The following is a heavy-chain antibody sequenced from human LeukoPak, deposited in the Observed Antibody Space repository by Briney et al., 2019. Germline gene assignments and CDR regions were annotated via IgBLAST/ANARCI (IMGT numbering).Heavy chain of an antibody. J-gene: IGHJ4*02. CDR3: ARPYGDYVFDY. Sequence: PGGSLRLSXAASGFTFCSYSMNWVRQPPGKGLEWVSSISSSSSYIYYADSVKGRFTISRDNAKNSLYLQMNSLRAEDTAVYYCARPYGDYVFDYWGQGTLVTVSS. D-gene: IGHD4-17*01. V-gene: IGHV3-21*01. CDR1: GFTFCSYS. CDR2: ISSSSSYI.